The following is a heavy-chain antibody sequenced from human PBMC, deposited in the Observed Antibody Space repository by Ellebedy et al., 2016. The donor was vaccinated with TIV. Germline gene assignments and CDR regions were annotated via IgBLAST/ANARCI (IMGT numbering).Heavy chain of an antibody. CDR3: ARGRDYDSNKYYFDY. V-gene: IGHV4-59*01. D-gene: IGHD3-22*01. Sequence: MPSETLSLTCTVSGGSISTYYWTRIRQPPGKGLEWIGYIYYSGSTNHNPSLKSRVTISVDTSKNHFSLKLSSVTAADTAVYYCARGRDYDSNKYYFDYWGQGTLVTVSS. J-gene: IGHJ4*02. CDR2: IYYSGST. CDR1: GGSISTYY.